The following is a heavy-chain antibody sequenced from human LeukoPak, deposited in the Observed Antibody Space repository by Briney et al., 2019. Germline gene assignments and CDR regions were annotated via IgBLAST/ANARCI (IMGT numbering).Heavy chain of an antibody. CDR2: ISGSGGST. CDR3: AKHSVERPRPHLQL. J-gene: IGHJ1*01. V-gene: IGHV3-23*01. Sequence: GGSLRLSCAASGFTFSSYAMSWVRQAPGKGLEWVSAISGSGGSTYCADSVKGRFTISRDNSKNALYLQMISLRAEDTALYYCAKHSVERPRPHLQLWGQGTLVTVSS. D-gene: IGHD4-23*01. CDR1: GFTFSSYA.